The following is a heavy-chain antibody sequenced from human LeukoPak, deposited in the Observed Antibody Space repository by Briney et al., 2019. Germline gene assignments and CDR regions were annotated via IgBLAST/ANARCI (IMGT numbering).Heavy chain of an antibody. D-gene: IGHD5-18*01. CDR2: INWNGGST. J-gene: IGHJ5*02. Sequence: GGSLRLSCAASGFTFSSYAMHWVRQAPGKGLEWVSGINWNGGSTGYADSVKGRFTISGDNAKNSLYLQMNSLRAEDTALYHCARRQGYSSGTNWFDPWGQGTLVTVSS. V-gene: IGHV3-20*01. CDR1: GFTFSSYA. CDR3: ARRQGYSSGTNWFDP.